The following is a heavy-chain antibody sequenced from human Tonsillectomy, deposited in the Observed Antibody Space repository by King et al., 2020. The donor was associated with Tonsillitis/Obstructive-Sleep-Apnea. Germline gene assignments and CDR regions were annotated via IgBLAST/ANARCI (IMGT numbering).Heavy chain of an antibody. CDR2: IDWDDDK. J-gene: IGHJ6*03. CDR3: ARTDCSSTSCHMDV. D-gene: IGHD2-2*01. CDR1: GFSLSTSGMC. Sequence: VTLKESGPALVKPPQTLTLTCTFSGFSLSTSGMCVSWIRQPPGKAREWLARIDWDDDKYYNTSLKTRLTISKDTSKNHVVLTMANMDPVDTATYFCARTDCSSTSCHMDVWGKGTTVTVSS. V-gene: IGHV2-70*11.